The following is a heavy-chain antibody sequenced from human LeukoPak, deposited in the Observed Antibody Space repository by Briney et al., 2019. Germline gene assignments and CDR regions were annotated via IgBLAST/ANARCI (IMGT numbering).Heavy chain of an antibody. Sequence: ASVKVSCKASGYTFTSYGVSWVKQAPGQGLEWVGWISAYNGNTNSAQKFQVRVTMTTDTSTSTAYMELRSLRSDDTALYYCARDKAAGPYYFDYWGQGTLVTVSS. CDR2: ISAYNGNT. CDR1: GYTFTSYG. D-gene: IGHD6-13*01. CDR3: ARDKAAGPYYFDY. V-gene: IGHV1-18*01. J-gene: IGHJ4*02.